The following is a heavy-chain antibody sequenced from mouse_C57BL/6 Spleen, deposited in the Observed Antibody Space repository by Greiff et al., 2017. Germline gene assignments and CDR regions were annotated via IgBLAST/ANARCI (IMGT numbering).Heavy chain of an antibody. CDR1: GFNIKDYY. CDR3: ARSTYGYDDAYWYFDV. Sequence: VQLQQSGAELVKPGASVKLSCTASGFNIKDYYMHWVKQRTEQGLEWIGRIDPEDGENKYAPKFQGKATMTSDTSTNTAYLQLSSLTSEDTAVDYCARSTYGYDDAYWYFDVWGTGTTVTVSS. J-gene: IGHJ1*03. D-gene: IGHD2-14*01. CDR2: IDPEDGEN. V-gene: IGHV14-2*01.